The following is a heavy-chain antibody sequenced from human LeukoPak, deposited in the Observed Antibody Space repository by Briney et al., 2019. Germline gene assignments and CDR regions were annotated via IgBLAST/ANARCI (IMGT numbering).Heavy chain of an antibody. Sequence: GGSLRLSCAASGFTFSRYGMHWVRQAPGKGLEWVALIWFDGTNENYGDSVNGRFTISRDNSKNTVYLEMSSLRAEDTAIYYCARVRDSRDSDAFDTWGRGTMVTISS. CDR2: IWFDGTNE. V-gene: IGHV3-33*01. CDR3: ARVRDSRDSDAFDT. J-gene: IGHJ3*02. D-gene: IGHD6-13*01. CDR1: GFTFSRYG.